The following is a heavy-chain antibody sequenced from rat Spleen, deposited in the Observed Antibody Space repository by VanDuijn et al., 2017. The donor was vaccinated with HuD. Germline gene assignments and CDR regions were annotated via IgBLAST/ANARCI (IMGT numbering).Heavy chain of an antibody. Sequence: EVQLVESGGGLVQPGRSLKLSCVASGFTFSSYWMYWIRQAPKKGLEWVATIIYDGSRTYYRDSVKGRFIIFRDNAKNSLYLQMDSLRSEDTATYYCARQRTLYYFDYWGQGVMVPVSS. CDR3: ARQRTLYYFDY. V-gene: IGHV5-29*01. CDR1: GFTFSSYW. J-gene: IGHJ2*01. CDR2: IIYDGSRT. D-gene: IGHD3-1*01.